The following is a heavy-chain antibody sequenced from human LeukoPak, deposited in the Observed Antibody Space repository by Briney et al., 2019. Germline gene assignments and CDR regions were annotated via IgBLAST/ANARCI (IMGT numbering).Heavy chain of an antibody. Sequence: SETLSLTCTVSGASISSDYWSWIRQSPGKGLEWIGYIYISGNTNYNPSLKSRVTISIDTSKNQFSLKLSSVTAADTAVYYCARRNGDVSFDYWGQGTLVTVSS. CDR3: ARRNGDVSFDY. V-gene: IGHV4-59*08. J-gene: IGHJ4*02. CDR2: IYISGNT. CDR1: GASISSDY. D-gene: IGHD2-8*01.